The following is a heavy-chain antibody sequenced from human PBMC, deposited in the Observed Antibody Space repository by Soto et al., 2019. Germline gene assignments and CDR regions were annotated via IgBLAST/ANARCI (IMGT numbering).Heavy chain of an antibody. D-gene: IGHD2-8*02. Sequence: PSETLSLPWCVAGGSIVRYYCSWIRQPHGKGLEWIGHMHYSGNTRYNPSLKSRATVSLDTSKNQFSLKLSSVTAADTAVYYCATSTGWPGFDFWGQGTLVTVSS. CDR3: ATSTGWPGFDF. CDR1: GGSIVRYY. CDR2: MHYSGNT. V-gene: IGHV4-59*08. J-gene: IGHJ4*02.